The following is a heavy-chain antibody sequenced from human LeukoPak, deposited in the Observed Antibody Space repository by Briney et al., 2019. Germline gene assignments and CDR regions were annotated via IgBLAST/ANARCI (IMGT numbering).Heavy chain of an antibody. CDR3: ARTLVVSAPIDAFDI. CDR2: IYYSGSI. Sequence: SETLSLTCTVAGGSISSGGYYWSWIRQHPGKGLDWIGYIYYSGSIYYKPPVERRVTISVDTSKNQFSLKLSSVTAANTAVYYWARTLVVSAPIDAFDIWGQGTMVTVSS. V-gene: IGHV4-31*03. CDR1: GGSISSGGYY. D-gene: IGHD3-22*01. J-gene: IGHJ3*02.